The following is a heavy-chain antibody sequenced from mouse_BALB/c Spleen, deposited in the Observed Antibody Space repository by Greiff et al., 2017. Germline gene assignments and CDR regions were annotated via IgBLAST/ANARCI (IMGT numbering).Heavy chain of an antibody. CDR3: ARDYGSRGYFDY. J-gene: IGHJ2*01. Sequence: EVKLMESGPGLVKPSQSLSLTCTVTGYSITSDYAWNWIRQFPGNKLEWMGYISYSGSTSYNPSLKSRISITRDTSKNQFFLQLNSVTTEDTATYYCARDYGSRGYFDYWGQGTTLTVSS. D-gene: IGHD1-1*01. CDR1: GYSITSDYA. CDR2: ISYSGST. V-gene: IGHV3-2*02.